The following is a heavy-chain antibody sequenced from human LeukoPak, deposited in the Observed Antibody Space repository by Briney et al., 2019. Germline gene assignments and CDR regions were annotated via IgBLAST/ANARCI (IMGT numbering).Heavy chain of an antibody. J-gene: IGHJ3*02. CDR3: ARHWFRGAFDI. CDR2: INHSGST. D-gene: IGHD3-10*01. CDR1: GGSFSGYY. Sequence: SETLSLTCAVYGGSFSGYYWSWIRQPPGKGLEWIGEINHSGSTNYNPSLKSRVTISVDTSKNQFSLKLSSVTAADTAVYYCARHWFRGAFDIWGQGTMVTVSS. V-gene: IGHV4-34*01.